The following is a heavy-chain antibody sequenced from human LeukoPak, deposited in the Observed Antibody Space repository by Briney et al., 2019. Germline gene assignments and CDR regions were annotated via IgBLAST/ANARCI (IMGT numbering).Heavy chain of an antibody. V-gene: IGHV5-51*01. D-gene: IGHD5-12*01. CDR2: IYPGDSDT. J-gene: IGHJ4*02. Sequence: GESLKISCKGSGYSFTSYWIGWVRQMPGKGLEWMGIIYPGDSDTRYSPSFQGQVTISADKSISTAYLQWSSLKASDTAMYYCARHREPGVFWSGYDPLHWGQGTLVTVSS. CDR3: ARHREPGVFWSGYDPLH. CDR1: GYSFTSYW.